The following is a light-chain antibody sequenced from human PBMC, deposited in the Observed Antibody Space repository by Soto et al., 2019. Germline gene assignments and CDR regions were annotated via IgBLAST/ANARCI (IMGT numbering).Light chain of an antibody. CDR2: EVR. V-gene: IGLV2-14*01. CDR1: SRDIGAYNL. J-gene: IGLJ2*01. Sequence: QSALTQPASVSGSPGQSITISCSGNSRDIGAYNLVSWYQQPPGKAPKLLIYEVRNRPSGISYRFSGSKSGTTASLTISSLLPEDEADYYCSTYTSRSTLVFGAGTKVTVL. CDR3: STYTSRSTLV.